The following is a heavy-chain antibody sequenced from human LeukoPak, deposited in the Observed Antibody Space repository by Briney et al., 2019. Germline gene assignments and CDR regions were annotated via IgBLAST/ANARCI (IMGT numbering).Heavy chain of an antibody. CDR1: GLTLSSYA. CDR3: AKQKLPPWYYGMDV. CDR2: ISGSGGRT. V-gene: IGHV3-23*01. Sequence: PGGSLRLSCAASGLTLSSYAMSWVRHAPGKGLEWVSVISGSGGRTSYADSVKGRFTISRDNSKNTLYLQMNSLRAEDTAVYYCAKQKLPPWYYGMDVWGQGTTVTVSS. J-gene: IGHJ6*02. D-gene: IGHD2-15*01.